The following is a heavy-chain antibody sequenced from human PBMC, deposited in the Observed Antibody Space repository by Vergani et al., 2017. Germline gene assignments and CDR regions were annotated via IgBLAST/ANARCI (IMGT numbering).Heavy chain of an antibody. V-gene: IGHV3-21*01. CDR2: ISGNNDDV. J-gene: IGHJ3*01. Sequence: VNLVGSGGGVVQPGRSLRLSCVASGFTFSHYSMNWVRQAPGKGLEWVSSISGNNDDVYYADSGKGRFTISRDNAKNSLYLDMSSLRAEDTAVYYCVRDVRVSRTWGQGTLVAVSS. CDR3: VRDVRVSRT. CDR1: GFTFSHYS.